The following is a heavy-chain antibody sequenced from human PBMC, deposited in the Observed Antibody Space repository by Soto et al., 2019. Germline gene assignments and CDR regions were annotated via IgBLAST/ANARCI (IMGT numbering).Heavy chain of an antibody. Sequence: SETLSLTCTVSGGSISSGDYYWSWIRQPPGKGLEWIGYIYYSGSTYYNPSLKSRVTISVDTSKDQFSLKLSSVTAADTAVYYCARGAFGVTTISYYYYGMDVWGQGTTVTVSS. CDR3: ARGAFGVTTISYYYYGMDV. V-gene: IGHV4-30-4*01. CDR2: IYYSGST. J-gene: IGHJ6*02. CDR1: GGSISSGDYY. D-gene: IGHD4-17*01.